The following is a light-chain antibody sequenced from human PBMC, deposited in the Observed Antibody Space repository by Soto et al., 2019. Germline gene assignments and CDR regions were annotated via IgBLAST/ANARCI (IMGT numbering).Light chain of an antibody. V-gene: IGKV3-20*01. CDR3: QQYGSSPWT. Sequence: EVVLTQSPGTLSLFPGERATLSCRASQSVSSSYLAWYQQNPGQAPRLLMYGASTRATGIPDRFSGSGSGADFTLTISRLEPEDFAVYYCQQYGSSPWTFGQGTKVEIK. CDR1: QSVSSSY. J-gene: IGKJ1*01. CDR2: GAS.